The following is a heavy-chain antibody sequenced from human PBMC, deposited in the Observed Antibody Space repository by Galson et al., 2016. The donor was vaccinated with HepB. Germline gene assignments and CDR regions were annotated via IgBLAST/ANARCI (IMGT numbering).Heavy chain of an antibody. D-gene: IGHD3-16*01. Sequence: SLRLSCAASGFTLSRFSMNWVRQSPGKGLEWVAYIITSGNTKLYAASVRGRFVVSRDNAKNSVYLEMNSLTHDDSGVYYCARWGRREKQLWGPGTLVTVST. CDR3: ARWGRREKQL. CDR2: IITSGNTK. V-gene: IGHV3-48*02. J-gene: IGHJ4*02. CDR1: GFTLSRFS.